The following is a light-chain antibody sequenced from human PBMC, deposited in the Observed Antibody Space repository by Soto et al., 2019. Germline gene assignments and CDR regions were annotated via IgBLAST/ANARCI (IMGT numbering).Light chain of an antibody. Sequence: QAVVTQEPSLTVSPGGTVTVTCGSSTGAVTSGHWPYWFQEKPGQAPRTLIYDISSKHSWTPARFSGSLLGGKAALTLSSAQPEEEAEYSCLLSYSCDWVFGGVNKLTVL. J-gene: IGLJ3*02. CDR3: LLSYSCDWV. CDR1: TGAVTSGHW. V-gene: IGLV7-46*01. CDR2: DIS.